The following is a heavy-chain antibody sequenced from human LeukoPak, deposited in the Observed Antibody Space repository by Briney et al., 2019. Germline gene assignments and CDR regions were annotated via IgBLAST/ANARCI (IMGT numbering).Heavy chain of an antibody. CDR3: ARDSSGYLIS. V-gene: IGHV1-69*05. CDR2: IIPIFGTA. Sequence: SVKVSCKASGYTFTSYDINWVRQATGQGLEWMGRIIPIFGTANYAQKFQGRVTITTDESTSTAYMELSSLRSEDTAVYYCARDSSGYLISWGQGTLVTVSS. CDR1: GYTFTSYD. J-gene: IGHJ5*02. D-gene: IGHD3-22*01.